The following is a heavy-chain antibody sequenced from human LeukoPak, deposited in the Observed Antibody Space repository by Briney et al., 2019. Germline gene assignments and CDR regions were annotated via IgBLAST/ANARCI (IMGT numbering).Heavy chain of an antibody. D-gene: IGHD3-22*01. CDR3: ARDPWDDVSGFSGDY. CDR1: GFTFSTYG. V-gene: IGHV3-48*02. Sequence: GGSLRLSCAASGFTFSTYGMNWVRQAPGKGLEWLSYISSTSNSIYYADSVKGRFTISRDNAKNSLYLQMNSLRDEDTAVYCGARDPWDDVSGFSGDYWGRGTLVTVSS. CDR2: ISSTSNSI. J-gene: IGHJ4*02.